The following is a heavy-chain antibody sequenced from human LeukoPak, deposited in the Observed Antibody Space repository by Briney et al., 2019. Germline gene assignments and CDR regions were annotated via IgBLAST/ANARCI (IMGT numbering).Heavy chain of an antibody. CDR3: AREIGVPGWFDP. V-gene: IGHV3-23*01. CDR1: GFDFGSDA. D-gene: IGHD3-10*01. J-gene: IGHJ5*02. CDR2: ISGRNNRT. Sequence: QTRGSLRLSCAASGFDFGSDAMNWVRQAPGKWLEWLAAISGRNNRTFYADSVEGRFTISRDNSKNTLYLQMDSLRGDDTAVYFCAREIGVPGWFDPWGQGTPVIVSS.